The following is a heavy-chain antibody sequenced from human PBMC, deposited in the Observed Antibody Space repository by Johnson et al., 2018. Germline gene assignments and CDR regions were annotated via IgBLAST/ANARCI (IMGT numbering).Heavy chain of an antibody. J-gene: IGHJ6*02. CDR3: AKGSSGWPDYYYYGMDV. D-gene: IGHD6-19*01. V-gene: IGHV1-46*01. CDR2: INPSGGST. CDR1: RYTFTSYY. Sequence: QVQLVESGAEVKKPGASVKVSCKEPRYTFTSYYMHWVRQAPGPGLEWMGIINPSGGSTSYAQKFQARVTLTRDTSTTTVYWELCRLRTEDPAVYYCAKGSSGWPDYYYYGMDVWGQGTTVTVSS.